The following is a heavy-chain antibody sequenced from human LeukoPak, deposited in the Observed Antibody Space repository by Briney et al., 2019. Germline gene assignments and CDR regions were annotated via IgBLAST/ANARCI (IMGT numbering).Heavy chain of an antibody. CDR3: ARDLNTNYFDY. J-gene: IGHJ4*02. V-gene: IGHV3-33*01. CDR2: IWYDGSNK. Sequence: PGGSLRLSCAASGFTFSSYGIHWVRQAPGKGLEWVAVIWYDGSNKYYADSVKGRFTISRDNSKNTLYLQMNSLRAEDTAVYYCARDLNTNYFDYWGQGTLVTVSS. D-gene: IGHD2-2*01. CDR1: GFTFSSYG.